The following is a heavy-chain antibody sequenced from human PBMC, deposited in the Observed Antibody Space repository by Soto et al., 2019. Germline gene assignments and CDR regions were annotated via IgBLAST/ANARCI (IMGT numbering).Heavy chain of an antibody. CDR3: ARGDSRSVSTSYYFDY. D-gene: IGHD6-13*01. V-gene: IGHV4-30-4*01. J-gene: IGHJ4*02. Sequence: SETLSLTCTVSGGSISSGDYYWSWIRQPPGKGLEWIGYIYYSGSTYYNPSLKSRVTISVDTSKNQFSLKLSSVTAADTAVYYCARGDSRSVSTSYYFDYWGQGTLVTVSS. CDR2: IYYSGST. CDR1: GGSISSGDYY.